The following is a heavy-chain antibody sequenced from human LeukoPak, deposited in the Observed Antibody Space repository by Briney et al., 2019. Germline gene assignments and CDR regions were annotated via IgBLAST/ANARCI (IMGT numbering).Heavy chain of an antibody. Sequence: ASVKVSCKATGYTFTSYDINWVRQATGQGLEWMGWMNPNSGNTGYAQKFQGRFTMPRNTSISTAYMELSSLKSEDTAVYYCARGVPYDFWSGYYKGLVDYWGQGTLVTVSS. V-gene: IGHV1-8*01. CDR3: ARGVPYDFWSGYYKGLVDY. J-gene: IGHJ4*02. CDR1: GYTFTSYD. CDR2: MNPNSGNT. D-gene: IGHD3-3*01.